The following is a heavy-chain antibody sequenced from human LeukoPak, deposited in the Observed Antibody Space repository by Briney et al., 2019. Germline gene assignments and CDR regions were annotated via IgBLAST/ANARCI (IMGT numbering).Heavy chain of an antibody. D-gene: IGHD5-24*01. J-gene: IGHJ5*02. CDR2: IHTSGST. Sequence: SETLSLTCTVSGGSISSYYWSWIRQPAGKGLEWIGRIHTSGSTNYSPSLKSRVTMSVDTSKNQFSLKLSSVTPEDTAVYYCARQNNTYHHYNLGWFDPWGQGTLVTVSS. CDR1: GGSISSYY. V-gene: IGHV4-4*07. CDR3: ARQNNTYHHYNLGWFDP.